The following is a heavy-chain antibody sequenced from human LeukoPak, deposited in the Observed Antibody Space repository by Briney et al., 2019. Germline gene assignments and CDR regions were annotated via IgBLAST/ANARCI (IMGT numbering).Heavy chain of an antibody. D-gene: IGHD2-2*01. Sequence: GGSLRLSCAASGFTFSSYSMNWVRQAPGKGLEWVSSISSSSSYIYYADSVKGRFTISRDNAKNSLYLQMNSLRAEDTAVYYCARDSHGYCSSTSCELGDYYYYMDVWGKGTTVTVSS. V-gene: IGHV3-21*01. CDR1: GFTFSSYS. J-gene: IGHJ6*03. CDR2: ISSSSSYI. CDR3: ARDSHGYCSSTSCELGDYYYYMDV.